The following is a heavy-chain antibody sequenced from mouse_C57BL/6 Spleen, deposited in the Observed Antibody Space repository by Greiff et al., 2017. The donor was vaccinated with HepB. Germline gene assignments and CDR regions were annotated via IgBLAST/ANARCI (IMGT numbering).Heavy chain of an antibody. Sequence: VQLQQSGPELVKPGASVKISCKASGYAFSSSWMNWVKQRPGKGLEWIGRIYPGDGDTNYNVKFKGKATLTADKSTSTAYMQLSSLTSEDSAVYFCARFGGKGYFDVWGTGTTVTVSS. CDR2: IYPGDGDT. CDR3: ARFGGKGYFDV. D-gene: IGHD2-1*01. CDR1: GYAFSSSW. V-gene: IGHV1-82*01. J-gene: IGHJ1*03.